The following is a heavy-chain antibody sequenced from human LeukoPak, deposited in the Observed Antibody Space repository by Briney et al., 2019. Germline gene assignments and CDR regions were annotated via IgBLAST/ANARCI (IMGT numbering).Heavy chain of an antibody. CDR2: INHRGST. J-gene: IGHJ6*03. D-gene: IGHD3-9*01. CDR3: ARGLVHYDILTGCVKYHYMDV. Sequence: ASETLSLTCAVYGGSFSGYYWNWIRQPPGKGLEWIGEINHRGSTKYNPSLESPVTMSVDTSNNQFSLKLSSVTAADTAVYYCARGLVHYDILTGCVKYHYMDVWDKGTTVTVSS. CDR1: GGSFSGYY. V-gene: IGHV4-34*01.